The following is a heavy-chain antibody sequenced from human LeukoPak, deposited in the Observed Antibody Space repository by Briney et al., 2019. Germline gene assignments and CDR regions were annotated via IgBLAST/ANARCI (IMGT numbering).Heavy chain of an antibody. J-gene: IGHJ4*02. CDR2: GNPYNGDT. Sequence: ASVKVSCKASGYTFTGYHIHWVRQPPGQGLEWMGRGNPYNGDTNFAHNFQGRVPMTRDTSITTAYLDLSSLTPDDTAVYFCARDQGSLTRSWYTGYWGQGTQVTVSS. CDR1: GYTFTGYH. CDR3: ARDQGSLTRSWYTGY. V-gene: IGHV1-2*06. D-gene: IGHD6-13*01.